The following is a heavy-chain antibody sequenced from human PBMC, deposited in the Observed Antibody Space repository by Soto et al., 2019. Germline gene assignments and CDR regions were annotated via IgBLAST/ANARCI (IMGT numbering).Heavy chain of an antibody. Sequence: LRLSCAASGFTFSIYAMTWVRQSPGKGLEWVSSMSRTGDNTYYADSVKGRFTISRDNSKNTLYLQMNSLRAEDTAIYYCAKDQSNSNPLYCLDFWGPGTLVTVSS. CDR1: GFTFSIYA. V-gene: IGHV3-23*01. CDR2: MSRTGDNT. J-gene: IGHJ4*02. D-gene: IGHD2-2*02. CDR3: AKDQSNSNPLYCLDF.